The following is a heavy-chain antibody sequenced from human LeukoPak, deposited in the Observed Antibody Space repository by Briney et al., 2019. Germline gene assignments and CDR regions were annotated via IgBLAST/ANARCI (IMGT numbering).Heavy chain of an antibody. Sequence: SETLSLTCTVSGGSISSSSYYWGWVRQPPGKGLEWIANIYYSGSTYYGPSLRSRVTISVDTSKNQFSLKLTSVTAADTAVYYCARHASVSGNWPRPLDYWGQGSLVTVSS. D-gene: IGHD3-3*01. CDR2: IYYSGST. CDR3: ARHASVSGNWPRPLDY. J-gene: IGHJ4*02. V-gene: IGHV4-39*01. CDR1: GGSISSSSYY.